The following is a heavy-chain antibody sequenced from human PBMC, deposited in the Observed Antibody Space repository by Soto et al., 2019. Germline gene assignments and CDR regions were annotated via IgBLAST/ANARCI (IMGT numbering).Heavy chain of an antibody. CDR1: GYTFTNYD. CDR3: ARVGGNWNDDYFDY. V-gene: IGHV1-8*01. D-gene: IGHD1-1*01. Sequence: XVKGSCKASGYTFTNYDINWGRHAAGQGPEWMGWMNPNSGDTGYAQNFQGRVTMTRDTSIRTAYMELSSLRSEDTAVYYCARVGGNWNDDYFDYWGQGTLVTVSS. J-gene: IGHJ4*02. CDR2: MNPNSGDT.